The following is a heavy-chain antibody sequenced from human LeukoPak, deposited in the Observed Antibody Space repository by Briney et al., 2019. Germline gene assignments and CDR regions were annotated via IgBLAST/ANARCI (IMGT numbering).Heavy chain of an antibody. CDR2: INPSGGST. D-gene: IGHD3-16*01. V-gene: IGHV1-46*01. Sequence: ASVKVSCKASGYTFTSYYMHWVRQAPGQGLEWMGIINPSGGSTSYAQKLQGRVTMTRDTSISTAYMELSRLRSDDTAVYYCARKRYGSKFDYWGQGTLVTVSS. CDR1: GYTFTSYY. CDR3: ARKRYGSKFDY. J-gene: IGHJ4*02.